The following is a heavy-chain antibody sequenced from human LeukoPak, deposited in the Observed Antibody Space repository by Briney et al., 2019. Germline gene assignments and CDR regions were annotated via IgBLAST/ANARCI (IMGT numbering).Heavy chain of an antibody. Sequence: SVKVSCKASGGTFSSYAISWVRQAPGQGLEWMGGIIPIFGTANYAQKFQGRVTITADESTSTAYMELSSLRSDDTAAYYCARGREYYDFWSGLSDYMDVWGKGTTVTVSS. V-gene: IGHV1-69*01. CDR1: GGTFSSYA. J-gene: IGHJ6*03. CDR2: IIPIFGTA. D-gene: IGHD3-3*01. CDR3: ARGREYYDFWSGLSDYMDV.